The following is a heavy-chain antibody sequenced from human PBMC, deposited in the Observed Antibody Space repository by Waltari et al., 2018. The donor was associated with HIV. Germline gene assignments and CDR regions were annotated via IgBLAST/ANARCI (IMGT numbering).Heavy chain of an antibody. Sequence: QVQLVQSGAEVKRPGASVKVSCKASGYPFITYYIHCVRQAPGQGLEWMGIINPGGGSTNYAQKFQGSVTMTKDSSTSTVYLEVNSLKSEDTAVYYCARDPRGSESGFDIWGQGTVVTVSS. V-gene: IGHV1-46*01. D-gene: IGHD3-10*01. J-gene: IGHJ3*02. CDR2: INPGGGST. CDR3: ARDPRGSESGFDI. CDR1: GYPFITYY.